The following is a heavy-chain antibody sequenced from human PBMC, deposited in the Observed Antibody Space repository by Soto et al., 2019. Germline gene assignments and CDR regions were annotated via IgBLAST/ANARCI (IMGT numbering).Heavy chain of an antibody. Sequence: GGSLRLSCAAPGITISSYWMSWVRQAPGKGLEWVANINQDGSVKYYVDSVKGRFTISRDNAKSSLYLQMNGLRAEDTAVYYSTRNDRWGQGTAVTVSS. CDR1: GITISSYW. V-gene: IGHV3-7*01. J-gene: IGHJ5*02. CDR2: INQDGSVK. CDR3: TRNDR.